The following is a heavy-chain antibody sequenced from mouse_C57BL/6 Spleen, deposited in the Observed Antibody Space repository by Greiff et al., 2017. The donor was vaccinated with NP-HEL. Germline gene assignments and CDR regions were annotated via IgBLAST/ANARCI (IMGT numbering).Heavy chain of an antibody. CDR2: IYPGDGDT. D-gene: IGHD2-4*01. Sequence: VKLQESGPELVKPGASVKISCKASGYAFSSSWMNWVKQRPGKGLEWIGRIYPGDGDTNYNGKFKGKATLTADKSSSTAYMQLSSLTSEDSAVYFFAREGDYYDYDGGFAYWGQGTLVTVSA. CDR3: AREGDYYDYDGGFAY. J-gene: IGHJ3*01. CDR1: GYAFSSSW. V-gene: IGHV1-82*01.